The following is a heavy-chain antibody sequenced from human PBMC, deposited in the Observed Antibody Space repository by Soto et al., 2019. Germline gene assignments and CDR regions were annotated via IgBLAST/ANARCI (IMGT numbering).Heavy chain of an antibody. D-gene: IGHD3-10*01. CDR3: TTQGFGVLHGLVDV. Sequence: TSETLSLTCTVSGGSISSYYWSWIRQPPGKGLEWIGYISKSGFTNYNPSLKSRAILSVDTSKNQCSLKLTSVTAADAAVYYCTTQGFGVLHGLVDVWGQGTTVTVSS. CDR2: ISKSGFT. J-gene: IGHJ6*02. CDR1: GGSISSYY. V-gene: IGHV4-59*08.